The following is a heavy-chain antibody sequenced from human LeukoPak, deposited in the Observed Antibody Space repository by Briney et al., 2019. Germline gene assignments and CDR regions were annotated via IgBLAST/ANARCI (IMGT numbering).Heavy chain of an antibody. D-gene: IGHD3-22*01. V-gene: IGHV3-9*01. CDR3: ARLLKFEESGYRPSEQ. CDR2: ISWNSGSI. CDR1: GFTFDDYA. J-gene: IGHJ4*02. Sequence: GGSLRLSCAASGFTFDDYAMHWVRQAPGKGLEWVSGISWNSGSIGYADSVKGRFTISRDNAKNSLYLQMNSLTVEDTAVYYCARLLKFEESGYRPSEQWGQGSLVTVSS.